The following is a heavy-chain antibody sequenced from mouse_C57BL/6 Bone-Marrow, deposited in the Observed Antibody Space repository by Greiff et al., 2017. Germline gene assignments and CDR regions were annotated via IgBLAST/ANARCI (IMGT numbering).Heavy chain of an antibody. CDR2: IYPGDGDT. V-gene: IGHV1-82*01. J-gene: IGHJ2*01. CDR3: ARLRDNY. CDR1: GYAFSSSW. Sequence: QVQLLQSGPELVKPGASVKISCTASGYAFSSSWMNWVKQRPGKGLEWIGRIYPGDGDTNYNKMFKGKVTRTADKSASTAYMQLRSLTSEDSAVYFCARLRDNYWGKGTALTVST.